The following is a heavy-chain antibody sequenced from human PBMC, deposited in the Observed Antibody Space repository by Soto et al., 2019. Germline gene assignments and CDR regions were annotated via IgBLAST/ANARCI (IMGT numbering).Heavy chain of an antibody. D-gene: IGHD6-19*01. CDR3: ARGRITVAGLTP. J-gene: IGHJ4*02. CDR1: VGSISPYY. V-gene: IGHV4-59*12. Sequence: PSETLSLTCTVSVGSISPYYWTWIRQPPGKGLEWIGNIHYSGSTSYNPSPKGRVTMSVDTSENQLSLKLISVTAADTAVYYCARGRITVAGLTPWGQGTLVTVSS. CDR2: IHYSGST.